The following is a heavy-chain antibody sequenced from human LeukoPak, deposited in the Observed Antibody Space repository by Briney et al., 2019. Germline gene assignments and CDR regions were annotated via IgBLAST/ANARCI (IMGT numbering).Heavy chain of an antibody. CDR3: ARVVVRVAGLDY. D-gene: IGHD2-15*01. CDR1: XXXXXGYY. J-gene: IGHJ4*02. V-gene: IGHV1-2*02. Sequence: ASVKVSCKASXXXXXGYYMXWVRQAPGXXXXXMGWINPNNYGTNFAQKFQGRVTMTRDTSISTAYMELSRLRSDDTAVYYCARVVVRVAGLDYWGQGTLVTVSS. CDR2: INPNNYGT.